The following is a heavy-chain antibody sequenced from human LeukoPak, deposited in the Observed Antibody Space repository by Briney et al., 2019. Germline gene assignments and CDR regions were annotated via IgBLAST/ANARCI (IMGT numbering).Heavy chain of an antibody. J-gene: IGHJ4*02. CDR1: GGSISSSSYY. V-gene: IGHV4-39*01. CDR2: IYYSGST. CDR3: ASLRDGYNYIGY. Sequence: SETLSLTCTVSGGSISSSSYYWGWIRQPPGKGLEWIGSIYYSGSTYYNPSLKSRVTISVDTSKNQFSRKLSSVTAADTAVYYCASLRDGYNYIGYWGQGTLVTVSS. D-gene: IGHD5-24*01.